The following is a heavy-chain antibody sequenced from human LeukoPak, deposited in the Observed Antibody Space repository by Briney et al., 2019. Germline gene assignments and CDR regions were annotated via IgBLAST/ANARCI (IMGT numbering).Heavy chain of an antibody. J-gene: IGHJ4*02. Sequence: ASVKVSCKASGYTFTSYDFNWVRRATGQRPEWMGWMNPNSGDTGYAQKFQDRVTMTRNTSISTAYMELSSLRSDDTAVYYCARGPPNWGYDYWGPGTLVTVSS. CDR1: GYTFTSYD. V-gene: IGHV1-8*01. CDR3: ARGPPNWGYDY. CDR2: MNPNSGDT. D-gene: IGHD7-27*01.